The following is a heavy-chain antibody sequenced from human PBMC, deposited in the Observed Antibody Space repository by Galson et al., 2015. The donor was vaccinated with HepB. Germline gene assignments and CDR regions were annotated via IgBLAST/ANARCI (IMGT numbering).Heavy chain of an antibody. CDR2: ISSSSSTI. CDR1: GFTFSSYS. CDR3: ASLPYYDYIWGSYRYIDY. V-gene: IGHV3-48*01. J-gene: IGHJ4*02. D-gene: IGHD3-16*02. Sequence: SLRLSCAASGFTFSSYSMNWVRQAPGKGLEWVSYISSSSSTIYYADSVKGRFTISRDNAKNSLYLQMNSLRAEDTAVYYCASLPYYDYIWGSYRYIDYWGQGTLVTVSS.